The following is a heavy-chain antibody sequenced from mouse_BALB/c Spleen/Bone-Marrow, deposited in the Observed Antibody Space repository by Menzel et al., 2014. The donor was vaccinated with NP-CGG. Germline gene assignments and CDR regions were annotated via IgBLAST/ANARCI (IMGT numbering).Heavy chain of an antibody. V-gene: IGHV5-9-2*01. J-gene: IGHJ3*01. Sequence: EVKLVESGGGLVKSGGSLKLSCAASGFSFSNYGMSWVRQTPEKRLEWVATISGDGRYTFYSDSVKGRFTISRDNAKNILYLQLSSLRSEDTALYYCARHAYYDQTEVSFVYWGQGTLVTVSA. CDR2: ISGDGRYT. CDR1: GFSFSNYG. D-gene: IGHD2-4*01. CDR3: ARHAYYDQTEVSFVY.